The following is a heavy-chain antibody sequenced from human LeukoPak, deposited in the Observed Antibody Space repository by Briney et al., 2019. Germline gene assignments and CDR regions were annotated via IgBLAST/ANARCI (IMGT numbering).Heavy chain of an antibody. V-gene: IGHV4-34*01. Sequence: SETLSLTCAVYGGSFSGYYWSWIRQPPGKGLEWIGEINHSGSTNYNPSLESRVTISVDTSKNQFSLKLSSVTAADTAVYCCARVTAGRPDYWGQGTLVTVSS. CDR2: INHSGST. CDR3: ARVTAGRPDY. J-gene: IGHJ4*02. CDR1: GGSFSGYY. D-gene: IGHD6-13*01.